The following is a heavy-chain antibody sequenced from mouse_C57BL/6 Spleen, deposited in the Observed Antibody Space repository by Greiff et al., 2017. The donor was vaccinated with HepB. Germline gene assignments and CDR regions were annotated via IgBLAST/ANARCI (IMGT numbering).Heavy chain of an antibody. Sequence: DVKLVESGGGLVKPGGSLKLSCAASGFTFSDYGMHWVRQAPEKGLEWVAYISSGSSTIYYADTVKGRFTISRDNAKNTLFLQMPSLRSEDTAMYYCARGVTRDWYFDVWGTGTTVTVSS. D-gene: IGHD2-3*01. CDR1: GFTFSDYG. CDR3: ARGVTRDWYFDV. J-gene: IGHJ1*03. V-gene: IGHV5-17*01. CDR2: ISSGSSTI.